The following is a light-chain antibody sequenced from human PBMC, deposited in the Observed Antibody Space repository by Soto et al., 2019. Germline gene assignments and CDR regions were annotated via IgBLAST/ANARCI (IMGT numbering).Light chain of an antibody. J-gene: IGKJ1*01. V-gene: IGKV3-15*01. CDR3: QHYNSYSEA. CDR1: QSVSSN. Sequence: EILMTQSPSTLAVSPGERATLSCRASQSVSSNLAWYQQKPGQAPRLLIYGASTRATGIPARSRGSGSGTEFTLTISSLQPDDFETYYCQHYNSYSEAFGQGTKVDIK. CDR2: GAS.